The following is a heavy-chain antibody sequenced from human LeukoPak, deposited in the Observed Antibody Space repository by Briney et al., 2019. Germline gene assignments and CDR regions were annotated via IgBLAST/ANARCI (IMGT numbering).Heavy chain of an antibody. V-gene: IGHV3-23*01. CDR1: GFTFSSYW. D-gene: IGHD1-26*01. J-gene: IGHJ4*02. CDR3: VKSRRVGANQRGLFDY. Sequence: GGSLRLSCAASGFTFSSYWMHWVRQAPGKGLEWVSSVSGSGRNTFYPDSVEGRFAISRDNSKNTVYLQMNSLRADDTAVYYCVKSRRVGANQRGLFDYWGQGTLVTVSP. CDR2: VSGSGRNT.